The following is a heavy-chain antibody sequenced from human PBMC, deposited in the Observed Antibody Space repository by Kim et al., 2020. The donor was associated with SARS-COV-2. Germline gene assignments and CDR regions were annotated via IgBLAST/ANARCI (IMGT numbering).Heavy chain of an antibody. D-gene: IGHD5-12*01. CDR3: ARLAGDGYNHYWYFDL. Sequence: GESLKISCKGSGYSFTSYWISWVRQMPGKGLEWMGRIDPSDSYTNYSPSFQGHVTISADKSISTAYLQWSSLKASDTAMYYCARLAGDGYNHYWYFDLWGRGTLVTVSS. CDR1: GYSFTSYW. CDR2: IDPSDSYT. J-gene: IGHJ2*01. V-gene: IGHV5-10-1*01.